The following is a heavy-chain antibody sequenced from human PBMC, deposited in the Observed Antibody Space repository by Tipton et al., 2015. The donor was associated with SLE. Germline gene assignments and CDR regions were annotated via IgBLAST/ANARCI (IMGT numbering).Heavy chain of an antibody. D-gene: IGHD3-16*01. Sequence: SLRLSCAASGFSLSSNAMSWVRQAPGKGLEWVSVIYSGGGSTYYADSVKGRFPISRDNSKNTLYLQMNSLRAEDTAIYYCAKGGGDKHFDYWGQGTLVTVSS. CDR2: IYSGGGST. CDR3: AKGGGDKHFDY. J-gene: IGHJ4*02. CDR1: GFSLSSNA. V-gene: IGHV3-23*03.